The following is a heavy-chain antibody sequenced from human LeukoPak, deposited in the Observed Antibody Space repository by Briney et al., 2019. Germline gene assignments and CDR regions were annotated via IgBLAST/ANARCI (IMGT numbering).Heavy chain of an antibody. CDR1: GGSISSGSYY. CDR2: IYTGGST. J-gene: IGHJ3*02. V-gene: IGHV4-61*02. CDR3: ARAARMISDAFDI. Sequence: PSQTPSLTCTVSGGSISSGSYYWGWIRQPAGKGLEWIVRIYTGGSTNYNPALKSRVTISVDTSKNQFSLKLSSVTAADTAVYYCARAARMISDAFDIWGQGTMVTVSS. D-gene: IGHD3-22*01.